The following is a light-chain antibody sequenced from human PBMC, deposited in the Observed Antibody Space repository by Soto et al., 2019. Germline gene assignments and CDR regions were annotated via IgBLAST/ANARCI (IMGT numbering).Light chain of an antibody. Sequence: SYELTQPPSVSVAPGKTARIICGGNNIGSKSVHWYQRKSGQAPVMVIYYDSDRPSGIPERFSGSNSGNTATLTISRVEAGDEADYYCQVWDSSSDHPNVVFGGGTKLTVL. CDR2: YDS. V-gene: IGLV3-21*04. J-gene: IGLJ2*01. CDR1: NIGSKS. CDR3: QVWDSSSDHPNVV.